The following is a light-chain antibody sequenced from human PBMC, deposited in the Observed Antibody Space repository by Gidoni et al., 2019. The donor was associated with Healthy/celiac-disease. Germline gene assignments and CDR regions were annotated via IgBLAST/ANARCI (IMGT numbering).Light chain of an antibody. CDR2: KAS. CDR3: QQYNRVPLT. J-gene: IGKJ4*01. Sequence: QMTQSPSTLSASVGDGVTVTCRASQNISTWLAWFQQKPGKAPKLLIYKASSLESGVPSRVSGSGSGTEFTLTISSLQPDDFASYYCQQYNRVPLTFGGGTTVEMK. V-gene: IGKV1-5*03. CDR1: QNISTW.